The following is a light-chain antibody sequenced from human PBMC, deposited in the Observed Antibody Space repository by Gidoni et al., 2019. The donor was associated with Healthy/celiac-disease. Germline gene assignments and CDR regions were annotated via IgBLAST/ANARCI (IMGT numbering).Light chain of an antibody. CDR3: QSADSSGTYVV. CDR1: ALPKQY. J-gene: IGLJ2*01. CDR2: KDS. Sequence: SYELTQPPSVSVSPGKTARITCAGDALPKQYAYWYQQKPGQSPLLVIYKDSERPSGIPERFSGSSSGTTVTLTISGVQAEDEADYYCQSADSSGTYVVFGGGTKLTVL. V-gene: IGLV3-25*03.